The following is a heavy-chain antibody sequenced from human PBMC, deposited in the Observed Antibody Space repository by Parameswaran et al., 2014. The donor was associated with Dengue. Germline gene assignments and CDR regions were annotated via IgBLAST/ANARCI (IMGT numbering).Heavy chain of an antibody. CDR3: VREENYYYYMDV. CDR2: IYHSGST. J-gene: IGHJ6*03. Sequence: RWIRQPPGKGLEWIGYIYHSGSTYYNPSLKSRVTISVDRSKNQFSLKLSSVTAADTAVYYCVREENYYYYMDVWGKGTTVTVSS. V-gene: IGHV4-30-2*01.